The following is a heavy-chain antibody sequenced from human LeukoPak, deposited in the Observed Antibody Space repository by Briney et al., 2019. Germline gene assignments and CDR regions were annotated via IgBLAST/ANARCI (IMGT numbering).Heavy chain of an antibody. V-gene: IGHV3-23*01. CDR2: ISGSGGTT. Sequence: GGSLRLSCAASGFTFSNYAMSWVRQAPGKGLEWVSAISGSGGTTYYADSVKGRFTISRDNSNNSLYLQMNSLTAEDTAVYYCAKGDDFWRNWFDPWGQGTLVTVSS. CDR1: GFTFSNYA. CDR3: AKGDDFWRNWFDP. D-gene: IGHD3-3*01. J-gene: IGHJ5*02.